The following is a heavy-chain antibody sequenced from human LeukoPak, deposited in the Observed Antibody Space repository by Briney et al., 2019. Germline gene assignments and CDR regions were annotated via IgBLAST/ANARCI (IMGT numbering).Heavy chain of an antibody. J-gene: IGHJ5*02. D-gene: IGHD3-3*01. CDR2: INPNSGDT. CDR3: ARGLEWLTRRHTWFDP. Sequence: ASVKVSCKTSGYTFSDYYIHWIRQAPGQGLEWVGWINPNSGDTDYAQKFQGRVTMTRDTSTSTAYMELRSLRSDDTAVYYCARGLEWLTRRHTWFDPWGQGTLVTVSS. CDR1: GYTFSDYY. V-gene: IGHV1-2*02.